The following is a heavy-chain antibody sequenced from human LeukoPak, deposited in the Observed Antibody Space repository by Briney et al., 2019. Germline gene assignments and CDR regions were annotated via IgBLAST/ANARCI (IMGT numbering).Heavy chain of an antibody. CDR3: ARLNGSGSYYQSDAFDI. CDR1: GGSFSGYY. V-gene: IGHV4-39*01. D-gene: IGHD3-10*01. J-gene: IGHJ3*02. Sequence: PSETLSLTCAVYGGSFSGYYWGWIRQPPGKGLEWIGSIYYSGSTYYNPSLKSRVTISVDTSKNQFSLKLSSVTAADTAVYYCARLNGSGSYYQSDAFDIWGQGTMVTVSS. CDR2: IYYSGST.